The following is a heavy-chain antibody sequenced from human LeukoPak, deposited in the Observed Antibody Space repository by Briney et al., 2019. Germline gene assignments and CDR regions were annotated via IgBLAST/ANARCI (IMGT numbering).Heavy chain of an antibody. CDR1: GFTFSNYY. D-gene: IGHD3-9*01. CDR2: IKQDGSDK. CDR3: VRVKNVNADITFQY. V-gene: IGHV3-7*01. Sequence: PGGSLRLSCVASGFTFSNYYMNGARQAPGKGLEYVANIKQDGSDKAYVDSVKGRFTISRDNAKNSLYLQMNSLSDEDTAVYYCVRVKNVNADITFQYWGQGTLVTVSS. J-gene: IGHJ1*01.